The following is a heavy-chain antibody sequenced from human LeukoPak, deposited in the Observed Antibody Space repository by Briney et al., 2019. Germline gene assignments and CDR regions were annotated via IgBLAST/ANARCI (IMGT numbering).Heavy chain of an antibody. CDR2: IYDSGST. CDR1: GGSISSGGYS. D-gene: IGHD3-3*01. J-gene: IGHJ5*02. Sequence: PSQTLSLTCAVSGGSISSGGYSWSWIRQPPGKGLDWIGSIYDSGSTYYNPSLKSRVTISVDTSKNQFSLKLNSVTAADTAVYYCARQETIFGVVIPNWFDPWGQGTLVTVSS. CDR3: ARQETIFGVVIPNWFDP. V-gene: IGHV4-30-2*03.